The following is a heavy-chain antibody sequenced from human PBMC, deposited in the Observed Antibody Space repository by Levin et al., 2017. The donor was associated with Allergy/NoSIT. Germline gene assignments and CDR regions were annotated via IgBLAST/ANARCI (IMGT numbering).Heavy chain of an antibody. Sequence: PSETLSLTCAVYGGSFTGYYWNWIRQPPGKGLEWIGEINHSGSTNYNPSLKSRVTISVDTSKNQFSLKLSSVTAADTAVYYCARGRYCSGTSCYREYYYYYMDVWGKGTTVTVSS. V-gene: IGHV4-34*01. CDR3: ARGRYCSGTSCYREYYYYYMDV. CDR2: INHSGST. CDR1: GGSFTGYY. J-gene: IGHJ6*03. D-gene: IGHD2-2*01.